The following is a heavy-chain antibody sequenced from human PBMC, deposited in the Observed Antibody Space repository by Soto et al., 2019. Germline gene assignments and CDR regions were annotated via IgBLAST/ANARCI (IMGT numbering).Heavy chain of an antibody. CDR3: AREGIVVVPAARDAFDI. Sequence: ASVKVSCKASGGPFTGYYMHWVRQAPGQGLEWMGWINPNSGGTNYAQKFQGRVTMTRDTSISTAYMELSRLRSDDTAVYYCAREGIVVVPAARDAFDIWGQGTMVTVSS. CDR1: GGPFTGYY. V-gene: IGHV1-2*02. D-gene: IGHD2-2*01. J-gene: IGHJ3*02. CDR2: INPNSGGT.